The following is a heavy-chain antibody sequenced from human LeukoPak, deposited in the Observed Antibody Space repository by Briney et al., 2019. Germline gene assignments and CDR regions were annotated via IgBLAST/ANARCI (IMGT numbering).Heavy chain of an antibody. Sequence: PSETLSLTCAVYGGSFSGYYWSWIRQPPGKGLEWIGEINHSGSTNYNPSLKSRATISVDTSKNQFSLKLSSVTAADTAVYYCARGRRTGSYYYYYGMDVWGQGTTVTVSS. V-gene: IGHV4-34*01. CDR2: INHSGST. CDR3: ARGRRTGSYYYYYGMDV. D-gene: IGHD1-14*01. CDR1: GGSFSGYY. J-gene: IGHJ6*02.